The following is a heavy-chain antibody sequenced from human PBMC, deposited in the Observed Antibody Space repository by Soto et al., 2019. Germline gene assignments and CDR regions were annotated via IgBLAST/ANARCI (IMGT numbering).Heavy chain of an antibody. CDR1: GFTFSSYS. J-gene: IGHJ6*02. CDR2: ISSSSSYI. Sequence: EVQLVESGGGLAKPGGSLRLSCAASGFTFSSYSMNWVRQAPGKGLEWVSSISSSSSYIYYADSVKGRFTISRDNAKNSLYLQMHSLIAEDTAVDYCAIDPGTNHLGDYYYGMDVWGQGTTVTVSS. CDR3: AIDPGTNHLGDYYYGMDV. V-gene: IGHV3-21*01.